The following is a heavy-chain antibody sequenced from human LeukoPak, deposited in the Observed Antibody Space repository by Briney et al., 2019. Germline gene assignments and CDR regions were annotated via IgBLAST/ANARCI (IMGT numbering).Heavy chain of an antibody. D-gene: IGHD3-10*01. J-gene: IGHJ5*02. V-gene: IGHV4-30-4*01. CDR2: IHDSGST. CDR3: ARGFGAGNYYYGWFDP. Sequence: SETLSPTCTVSGASISSGDYHWNWIRQPPGKGLEWIGFIHDSGSTYYNPSLKSRVSISRDMSKNQLSLMLSSVTAADTAVYYCARGFGAGNYYYGWFDPWGQGTLVSVSS. CDR1: GASISSGDYH.